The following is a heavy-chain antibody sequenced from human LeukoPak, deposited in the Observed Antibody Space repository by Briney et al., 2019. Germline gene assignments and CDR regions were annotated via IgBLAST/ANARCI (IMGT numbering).Heavy chain of an antibody. J-gene: IGHJ3*02. CDR3: ARSPGNPVTGVDDAFDI. CDR2: ISSNGSTI. Sequence: GGSLRLSRVDSVFTLISYVMNRVGQAPGKGLEWVSYISSNGSTIYHADSVKGRITISRDNAKNSLYLQMNSLSAEDTAVYYCARSPGNPVTGVDDAFDIWGQGTMVTVSS. CDR1: VFTLISYV. V-gene: IGHV3-48*03. D-gene: IGHD6-19*01.